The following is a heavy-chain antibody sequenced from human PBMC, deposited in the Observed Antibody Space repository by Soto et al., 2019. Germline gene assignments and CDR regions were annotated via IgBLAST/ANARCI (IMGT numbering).Heavy chain of an antibody. D-gene: IGHD3-3*01. CDR2: IAHSGGT. Sequence: SQTLPLPXTVFEGTVSGQYWPWIRKTTGTELQWIEEIAHSGGTNYNSSLKSRVTISLDTSKNQFSLILLSVTAADTAMYYCARDRQDYDLWSGYENEGPYGMDVWGQGTTVTVSS. CDR3: ARDRQDYDLWSGYENEGPYGMDV. V-gene: IGHV4-34*01. J-gene: IGHJ6*02. CDR1: EGTVSGQY.